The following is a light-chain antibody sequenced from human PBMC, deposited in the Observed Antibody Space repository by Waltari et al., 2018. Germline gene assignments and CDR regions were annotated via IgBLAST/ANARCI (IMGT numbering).Light chain of an antibody. J-gene: IGKJ4*01. CDR2: DAS. V-gene: IGKV1-13*02. CDR3: QQLHSYPRA. CDR1: QDLDIW. Sequence: AIQVTQSPSSLSASVGDRVTITCRASQDLDIWLAWYPQQPGKAPNHLVYDASRLESGVPSRFSGSGSGTDFTLTISSLQPEDFATYYCQQLHSYPRAFGGGTK.